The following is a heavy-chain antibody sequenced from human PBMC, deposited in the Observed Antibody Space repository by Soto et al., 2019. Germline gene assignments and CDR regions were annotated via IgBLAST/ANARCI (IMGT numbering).Heavy chain of an antibody. CDR2: VYSTGST. D-gene: IGHD3-16*01. Sequence: SETLSLTCTFSVVAITAYYWSWIRQPVGEGLQWIGRVYSTGSTNYNPSLRSRVTMSVDTSQNQFFLRLSSVTAAGTAVYYCARDQYYDRNNWFDHWGQGILVIVSS. CDR3: ARDQYYDRNNWFDH. J-gene: IGHJ5*02. V-gene: IGHV4-4*07. CDR1: VVAITAYY.